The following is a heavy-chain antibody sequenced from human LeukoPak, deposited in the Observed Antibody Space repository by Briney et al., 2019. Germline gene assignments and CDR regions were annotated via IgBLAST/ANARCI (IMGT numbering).Heavy chain of an antibody. Sequence: GGSLRLSCAASGFTFSSYSMNWVRQAPGKGLEWVSYISSSSSTIYYADSVEGRFTISRDNAKNTLYLQMNSLRAEDTAVYYCASKTYYDFWSGYVDGYYYYGMDVWGQGTTVTVSS. CDR1: GFTFSSYS. J-gene: IGHJ6*02. CDR3: ASKTYYDFWSGYVDGYYYYGMDV. V-gene: IGHV3-48*01. D-gene: IGHD3-3*01. CDR2: ISSSSSTI.